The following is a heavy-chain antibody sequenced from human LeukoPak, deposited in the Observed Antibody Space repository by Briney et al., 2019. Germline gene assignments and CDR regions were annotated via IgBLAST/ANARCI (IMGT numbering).Heavy chain of an antibody. Sequence: GGSLRLSCAASGFTFSSYSMNWVRQAPGKGLERVSYISSSSSTIYYADSVKGQFTISRDNAKNSLYLQMNSLRAEDTAVYYCARDAAYYYDSSGSEFDYWGQGTLVTVSS. CDR3: ARDAAYYYDSSGSEFDY. D-gene: IGHD3-22*01. J-gene: IGHJ4*02. V-gene: IGHV3-48*01. CDR1: GFTFSSYS. CDR2: ISSSSSTI.